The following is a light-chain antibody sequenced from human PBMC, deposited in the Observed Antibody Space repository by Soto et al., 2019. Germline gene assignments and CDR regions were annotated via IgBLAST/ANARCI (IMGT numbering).Light chain of an antibody. CDR3: QQYNNWPWT. CDR2: DAS. CDR1: QSVSSLY. V-gene: IGKV3-15*01. Sequence: IVLTQSPGTLSLSPGERATLSCRASQSVSSLYLAWFQQKPGQAPRLLMYDASSRATGIPATFSGSGSGTEFTLTINSLQSEDFAVYYCQQYNNWPWTFGQGTKVDIK. J-gene: IGKJ1*01.